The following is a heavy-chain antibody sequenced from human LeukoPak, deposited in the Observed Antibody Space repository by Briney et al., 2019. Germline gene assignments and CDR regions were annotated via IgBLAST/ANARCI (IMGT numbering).Heavy chain of an antibody. CDR1: GFTFNTYSA. V-gene: IGHV1-58*01. Sequence: SVKVSCKASGFTFNTYSAVQWVRQARGQRLEWIGWIVVGSGHTNYAQKFQEGVTITRDMSTSTAYMELNSLRSEDTAVYYCAADHPNYDYWGQGTLVTVSS. J-gene: IGHJ4*02. CDR2: IVVGSGHT. D-gene: IGHD5-24*01. CDR3: AADHPNYDY.